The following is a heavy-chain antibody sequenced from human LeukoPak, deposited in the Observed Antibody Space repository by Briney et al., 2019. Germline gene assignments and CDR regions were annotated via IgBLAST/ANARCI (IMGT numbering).Heavy chain of an antibody. CDR3: AKDKDSSWGPMDV. J-gene: IGHJ6*03. V-gene: IGHV3-9*01. CDR1: GFTFGDYA. CDR2: ISWNSVSI. Sequence: GGSLRLSCAASGFTFGDYAMHWVRQAPGKGLEWVSGISWNSVSIAYADSVKGRFTISRDNAKNSLYLQMNSLRAEDTALYYCAKDKDSSWGPMDVWGKGTTVTISS. D-gene: IGHD6-13*01.